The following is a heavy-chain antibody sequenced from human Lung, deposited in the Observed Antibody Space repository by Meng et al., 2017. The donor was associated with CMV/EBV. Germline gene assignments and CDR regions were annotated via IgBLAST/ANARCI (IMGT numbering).Heavy chain of an antibody. Sequence: GSGPELVRPSAALSLTCAVSGDPITNHNWWAWVRQPPGKGLEWIGEIPHRGSSAYNPSLKSRVSMSIDKSKNQFSLKLTSVTAADTAVYHCLRRSGGSVWGQGTLVTVSS. CDR3: LRRSGGSV. J-gene: IGHJ1*01. CDR2: IPHRGSS. V-gene: IGHV4-4*02. CDR1: GDPITNHNW. D-gene: IGHD3-10*01.